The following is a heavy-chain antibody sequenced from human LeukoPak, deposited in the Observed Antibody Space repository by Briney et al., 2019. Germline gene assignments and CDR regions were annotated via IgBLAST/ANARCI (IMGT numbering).Heavy chain of an antibody. Sequence: GGSLRLSCSASGLTVTNAWMNWVRQAPGEGLDWVGRIASKADGGATDYAAPVKGRFTISRDDSKNTLNLQMNSLKTEDTAVYYCTTGIRGDWGQGTLVTVSS. D-gene: IGHD3-10*01. J-gene: IGHJ4*02. CDR2: IASKADGGAT. CDR3: TTGIRGD. V-gene: IGHV3-15*07. CDR1: GLTVTNAW.